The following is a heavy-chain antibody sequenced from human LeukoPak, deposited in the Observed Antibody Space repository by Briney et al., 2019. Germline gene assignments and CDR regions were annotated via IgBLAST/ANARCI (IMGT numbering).Heavy chain of an antibody. J-gene: IGHJ4*02. V-gene: IGHV4-39*01. CDR3: ARHKSFDYLSPIDS. D-gene: IGHD3-9*01. CDR1: GFTFTSYW. Sequence: PGGSLRLSCAVSGFTFTSYWMSWVRQPPGKGLEWIGSIYYTGSTYYKPSLKSRVTISVDASKNQISLKLSSVTAADTAVYFCARHKSFDYLSPIDSWGQGTLVTVSS. CDR2: IYYTGST.